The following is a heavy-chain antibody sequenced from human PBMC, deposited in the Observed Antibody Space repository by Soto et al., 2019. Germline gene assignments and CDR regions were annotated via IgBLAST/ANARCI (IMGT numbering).Heavy chain of an antibody. CDR2: ISYDGSNK. CDR1: GFTFCSYA. Sequence: GGSLRLSCAASGFTFCSYAMHGVRQAPGKGLEWVAVISYDGSNKYYADSVKGRFTISRDNSKNTLYLQMNSLRAEDTAVYYSARELYYDILTGLGYWGQGTLVTVSS. CDR3: ARELYYDILTGLGY. J-gene: IGHJ4*02. V-gene: IGHV3-30-3*01. D-gene: IGHD3-9*01.